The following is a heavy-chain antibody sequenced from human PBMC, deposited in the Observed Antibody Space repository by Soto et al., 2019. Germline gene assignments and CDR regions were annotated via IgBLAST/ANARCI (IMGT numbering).Heavy chain of an antibody. CDR1: GYTFSSHG. V-gene: IGHV1-18*01. CDR2: VSGDNANT. D-gene: IGHD1-26*01. J-gene: IGHJ5*02. CDR3: ARDLGYFRSGTCQREWFDP. Sequence: QAQLVQSGAEVKKPGTSVKVSCTASGYTFSSHGISWVRQAPGQGLQWIGWVSGDNANTNYAQSLQGRVTMTTDTSTNTGPLELRSVRSDDTAVYYCARDLGYFRSGTCQREWFDPWCQGTLVIVSS.